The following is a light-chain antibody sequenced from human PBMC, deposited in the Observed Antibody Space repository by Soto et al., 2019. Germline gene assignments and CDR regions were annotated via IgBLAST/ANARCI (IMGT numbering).Light chain of an antibody. V-gene: IGLV2-14*02. CDR2: GNN. CDR3: QSYDSSLSGYV. CDR1: SSAVGSYNL. J-gene: IGLJ1*01. Sequence: QSVLTQPASVSGSPGQSITISCTGTSSAVGSYNLVSWYKQHPGKAPKLIIYGNNNRPSGVPARFSGSKSGTSASLAIAGLQAEDEGDYYCQSYDSSLSGYVFGTGTKLTVL.